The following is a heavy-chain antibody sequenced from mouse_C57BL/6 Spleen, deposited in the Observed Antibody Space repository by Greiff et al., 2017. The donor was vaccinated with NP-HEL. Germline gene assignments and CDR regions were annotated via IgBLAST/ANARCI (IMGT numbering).Heavy chain of an antibody. CDR1: GYTFTSYW. Sequence: LQQPGASVKMSCKASGYTFTSYWITWVKQRPGQGLEWIGDIYPGSGSTNYNEKFKSKATLTVDTSSSTAYMQLSSLTSEDSAVYYCARGGGSGYPFAYWGQGTLVTVSA. CDR3: ARGGGSGYPFAY. J-gene: IGHJ3*01. V-gene: IGHV1-55*01. CDR2: IYPGSGST. D-gene: IGHD3-2*02.